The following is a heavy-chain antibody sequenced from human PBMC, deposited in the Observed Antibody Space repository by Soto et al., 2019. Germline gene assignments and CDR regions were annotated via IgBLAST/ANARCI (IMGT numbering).Heavy chain of an antibody. J-gene: IGHJ1*01. CDR2: IIPIFGTA. V-gene: IGHV1-69*06. CDR1: GGTFSSYA. D-gene: IGHD6-19*01. Sequence: GASVKVSCKASGGTFSSYAISWVRQAPGQGLEWMGGIIPIFGTANYAQKCQGRVTITADKSTSTAYMELSSLRSEDTAVSYCARGGIAVAGPEYFQHWGQGTLVTVSS. CDR3: ARGGIAVAGPEYFQH.